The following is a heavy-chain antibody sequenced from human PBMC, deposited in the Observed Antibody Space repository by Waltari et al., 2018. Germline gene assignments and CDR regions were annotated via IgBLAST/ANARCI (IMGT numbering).Heavy chain of an antibody. J-gene: IGHJ4*02. CDR3: AKGANPQHPYHFEN. CDR2: RSGSGDRT. Sequence: EVQLLESGGGLVQPGGSLRLSCAASGFTFSRSSMSWVRQAPGKGLEWCLGRSGSGDRTDYADSVKGRFTISRDNSKNTRSLQMNSLRGEDTAIYYCAKGANPQHPYHFENWGQGTLVTVSS. CDR1: GFTFSRSS. V-gene: IGHV3-23*01.